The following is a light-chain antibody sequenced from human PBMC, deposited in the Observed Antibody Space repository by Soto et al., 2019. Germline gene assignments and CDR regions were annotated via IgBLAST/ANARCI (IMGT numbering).Light chain of an antibody. J-gene: IGKJ1*01. V-gene: IGKV3-15*01. CDR3: QHYNNWPTWT. CDR2: GAS. Sequence: EIVMTQSPATLSVSPGERATLSCRASQSVSSNLAWYQQKYGQAPRLLIYGASTRATGIPARFSGSGSGTEFTLTISSLQSEDFAVYYCQHYNNWPTWTFGQGTKVDIK. CDR1: QSVSSN.